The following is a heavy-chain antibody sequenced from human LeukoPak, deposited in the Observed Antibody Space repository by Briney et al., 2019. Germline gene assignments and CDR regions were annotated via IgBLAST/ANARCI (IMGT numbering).Heavy chain of an antibody. CDR2: ISNSGST. D-gene: IGHD3-10*01. CDR3: AKEPWGFSWFDY. CDR1: GGSISSHY. Sequence: SETLSLTCTVSGGSISSHYWTWIRQSPVKGLEWIGDISNSGSTSYNPSLKSRVTISIDTSKNQFSLKLSSVTAADTAVYYCAKEPWGFSWFDYWGQGTLVTVSS. J-gene: IGHJ4*02. V-gene: IGHV4-59*11.